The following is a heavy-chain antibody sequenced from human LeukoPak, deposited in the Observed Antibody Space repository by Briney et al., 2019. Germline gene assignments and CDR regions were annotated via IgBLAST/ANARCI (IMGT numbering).Heavy chain of an antibody. CDR1: GYTFTGYY. CDR3: ARDHSSGWYGGFDP. CDR2: INPNSGGT. J-gene: IGHJ5*02. D-gene: IGHD6-19*01. V-gene: IGHV1-2*04. Sequence: ASVKVSCKASGYTFTGYYVHWVRQAPGQGLEWMGWINPNSGGTNYAQKFQGWVTMTRDTSISTAYMELSRLRSDDTAVYYCARDHSSGWYGGFDPWGQGTLVTVSS.